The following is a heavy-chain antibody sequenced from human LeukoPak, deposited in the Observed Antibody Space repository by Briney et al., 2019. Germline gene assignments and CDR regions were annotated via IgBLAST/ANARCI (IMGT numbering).Heavy chain of an antibody. J-gene: IGHJ4*02. V-gene: IGHV3-43D*03. CDR2: ISWDGGST. D-gene: IGHD3-10*01. Sequence: GGSLTLSCAASGFTFDDYAMHWVRQAPGKGLEWISLISWDGGSTYYADSVKGQFTISRDTSKNSLYLQMISLRAEDTALYYCARHGEGFDYSGQEAPVSVSS. CDR1: GFTFDDYA. CDR3: ARHGEGFDY.